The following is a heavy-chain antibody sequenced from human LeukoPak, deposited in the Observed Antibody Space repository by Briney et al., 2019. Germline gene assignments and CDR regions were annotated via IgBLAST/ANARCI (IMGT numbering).Heavy chain of an antibody. CDR2: INPNSGGT. J-gene: IGHJ6*03. Sequence: GASVKVSCKASGYTFTGYYMHWVRQAPGQGLEWMGRINPNSGGTNYAQKFQGRVTMTRDTSISTAYMELSRLRSDDTAVYYCARAQDIVVVPAAMRPTYYYYYMDVWGKGTTVTVSS. V-gene: IGHV1-2*02. CDR3: ARAQDIVVVPAAMRPTYYYYYMDV. CDR1: GYTFTGYY. D-gene: IGHD2-2*01.